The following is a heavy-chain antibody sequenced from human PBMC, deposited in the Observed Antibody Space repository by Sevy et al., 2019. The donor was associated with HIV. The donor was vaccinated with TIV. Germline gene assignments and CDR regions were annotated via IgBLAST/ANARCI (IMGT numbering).Heavy chain of an antibody. D-gene: IGHD4-17*01. CDR3: ARAYLRAIDY. V-gene: IGHV3-33*01. Sequence: GGSLRLSCAASGFTFSSYGMHWVRQAPGKGLEWVVVIWYDGSNKYYADSVKGRFTISRDNSKNTLYLQMNSLRAEDTAVYYCARAYLRAIDYWGQGTLVTVSS. J-gene: IGHJ4*02. CDR1: GFTFSSYG. CDR2: IWYDGSNK.